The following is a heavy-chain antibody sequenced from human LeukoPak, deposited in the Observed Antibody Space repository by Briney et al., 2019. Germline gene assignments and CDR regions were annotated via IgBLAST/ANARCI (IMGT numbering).Heavy chain of an antibody. CDR1: GGSISSGGYS. D-gene: IGHD5-18*01. J-gene: IGHJ6*02. CDR2: IYHSGST. CDR3: AREGPRGYSYGLPSYYYGMDV. Sequence: SETLSLTCAVSGGSISSGGYSWSWIRQPPGKGLEWIGYIYHSGSTYYNPSLKSRVTISVDTSKNQFSLKLSSVTAADTAVYYCAREGPRGYSYGLPSYYYGMDVWGQGTTVTVSS. V-gene: IGHV4-30-2*05.